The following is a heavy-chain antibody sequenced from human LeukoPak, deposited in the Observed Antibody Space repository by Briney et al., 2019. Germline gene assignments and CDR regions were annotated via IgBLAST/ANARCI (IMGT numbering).Heavy chain of an antibody. CDR1: GGSVSSGNDY. CDR3: ARGVVNYDDTSPYYYVSDGFDI. J-gene: IGHJ3*02. Sequence: SETLSLTCSVSGGSVSSGNDYWSWIRQPPGRGLEWIGYLCSSGSTDFNPSLKSRVTISVDASKNQFSLKLSSVTAADTAVYYCARGVVNYDDTSPYYYVSDGFDIWGQGTVVTVS. D-gene: IGHD3-22*01. V-gene: IGHV4-61*01. CDR2: LCSSGST.